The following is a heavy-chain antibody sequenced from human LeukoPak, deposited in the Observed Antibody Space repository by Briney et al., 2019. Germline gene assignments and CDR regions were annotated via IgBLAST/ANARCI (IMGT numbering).Heavy chain of an antibody. D-gene: IGHD6-13*01. Sequence: GGSLRLSCAASGFSFNTNGMHWVRQAPGRGLEWVAFISYDGNNKYYADSVKGRFTLSRDNSKNTLYLQMNSLRPEDTAVYYCAKNPSGVDIASAEPWGQGTLVTVSS. V-gene: IGHV3-30*18. CDR3: AKNPSGVDIASAEP. CDR1: GFSFNTNG. J-gene: IGHJ5*02. CDR2: ISYDGNNK.